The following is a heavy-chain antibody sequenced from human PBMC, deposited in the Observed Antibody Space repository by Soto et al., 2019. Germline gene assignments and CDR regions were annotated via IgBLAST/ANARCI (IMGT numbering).Heavy chain of an antibody. V-gene: IGHV3-9*01. CDR3: AKEMIFGVVIPLYYFDY. CDR2: ISWNSGSI. J-gene: IGHJ4*02. CDR1: GFTFDDYA. Sequence: PGGSLRLSCAASGFTFDDYAMHWVRQAPGKGLEWVSGISWNSGSIGYADSVKGRFTISRDNAKNSLYLQMNSLRAEDTALYYCAKEMIFGVVIPLYYFDYWGQGTLVTVSS. D-gene: IGHD3-3*01.